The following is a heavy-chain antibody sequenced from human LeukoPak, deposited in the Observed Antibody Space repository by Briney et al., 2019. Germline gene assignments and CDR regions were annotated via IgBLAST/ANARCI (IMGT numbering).Heavy chain of an antibody. CDR2: IYYSGST. D-gene: IGHD6-6*01. Sequence: PSETLSLTCTVSGGSISTNDYYWDWIRQPPGMGLEYIGSIYYSGSTYYNPSLKSRVTISVDTSKNQFSLRLSSVAAADTAVYYCARHRGSSSLFDYWGQGTLVTVSS. J-gene: IGHJ4*02. V-gene: IGHV4-39*01. CDR1: GGSISTNDYY. CDR3: ARHRGSSSLFDY.